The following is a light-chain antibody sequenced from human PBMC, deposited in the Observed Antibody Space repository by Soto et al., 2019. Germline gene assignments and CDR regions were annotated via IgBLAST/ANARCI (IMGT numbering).Light chain of an antibody. J-gene: IGKJ1*01. V-gene: IGKV3-20*01. Sequence: EIVLTQSPGTLSLSPGERATLSCRASQSVSSSYLAWYQQKPGQAPRLLIYGASSRATGIPDRFSGSGSGTDFTLTISRVEPEDFAVYYCQHLETFGQGTKVEIK. CDR1: QSVSSSY. CDR2: GAS. CDR3: QHLET.